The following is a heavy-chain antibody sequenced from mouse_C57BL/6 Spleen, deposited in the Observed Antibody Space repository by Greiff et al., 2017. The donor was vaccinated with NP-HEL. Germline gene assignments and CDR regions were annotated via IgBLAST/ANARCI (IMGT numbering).Heavy chain of an antibody. V-gene: IGHV1-82*01. CDR2: IYPGDGDT. CDR3: ARDDYYGSSTHY. D-gene: IGHD1-1*01. J-gene: IGHJ4*01. CDR1: GYAFSSSW. Sequence: VKLVESGPELVKPGASVKISCKASGYAFSSSWMNWVKQRPGKGLEWIGRIYPGDGDTNYNGKFKGKATLTADKSSSTAYMQLSSLTSEDSAVYFCARDDYYGSSTHYWGQGTSVTVSS.